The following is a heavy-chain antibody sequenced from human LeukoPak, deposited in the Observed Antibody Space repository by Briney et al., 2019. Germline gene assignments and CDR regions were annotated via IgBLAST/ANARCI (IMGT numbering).Heavy chain of an antibody. J-gene: IGHJ4*02. V-gene: IGHV4-59*01. CDR2: IYYSGST. D-gene: IGHD3-10*01. CDR3: ASYSLWFGELFPDY. Sequence: SETLSLTCTVSAGSITNYYWSWIRQPPGKGLEWLGYIYYSGSTNYNPSLKSRVTISVDTSKNQFSLKLSSVTAADTAVYYCASYSLWFGELFPDYWGQGTLVTVSS. CDR1: AGSITNYY.